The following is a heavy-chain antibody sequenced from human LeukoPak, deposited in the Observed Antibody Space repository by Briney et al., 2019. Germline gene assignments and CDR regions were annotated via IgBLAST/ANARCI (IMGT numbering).Heavy chain of an antibody. V-gene: IGHV3-11*01. J-gene: IGHJ4*02. Sequence: GGSLRLSCAASGFRVGDYYTSWIRQAPGKGLEWVAVVGNSDNHIDFADSVKGRFTISRDNVKNSVYLQMNSLRVEDTAIYYCAREQWFRFDNWGQGALVTVS. CDR1: GFRVGDYY. CDR2: VGNSDNHI. CDR3: AREQWFRFDN. D-gene: IGHD3-22*01.